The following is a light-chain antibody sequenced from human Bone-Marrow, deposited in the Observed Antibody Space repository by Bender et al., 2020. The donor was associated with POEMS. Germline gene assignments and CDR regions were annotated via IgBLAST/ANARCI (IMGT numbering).Light chain of an antibody. Sequence: QSALTQPASVSGSPGQSITISCTGTSSDVGKHNLVSWYQQHPGKTPKLIIYEVTKRPSGVSSRFSGSKSGNTASLTISGLQAEDEADYYCCSYARSSSFDVVFGGGTKLTVL. CDR3: CSYARSSSFDVV. J-gene: IGLJ2*01. CDR2: EVT. CDR1: SSDVGKHNL. V-gene: IGLV2-23*02.